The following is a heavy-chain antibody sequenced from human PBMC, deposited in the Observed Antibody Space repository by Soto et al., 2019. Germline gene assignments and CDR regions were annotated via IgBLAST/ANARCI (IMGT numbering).Heavy chain of an antibody. CDR2: IYYDGSGS. CDR1: GFTFSDYG. V-gene: IGHV3-33*01. J-gene: IGHJ4*02. CDR3: VRDDCSGGTCYGGY. D-gene: IGHD2-15*01. Sequence: QVQLVESGGGVVQPGGSLRLSCEASGFTFSDYGFHWVRQAPGKGLEWVAVIYYDGSGSDYEDSVRGRFIFSRDISTNTLYPQMNSLRAEDTAVYYCVRDDCSGGTCYGGYWGQGTLVTVSS.